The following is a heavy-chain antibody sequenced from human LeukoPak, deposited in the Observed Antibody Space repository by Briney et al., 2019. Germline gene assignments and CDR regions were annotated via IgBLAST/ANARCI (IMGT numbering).Heavy chain of an antibody. J-gene: IGHJ4*02. V-gene: IGHV3-74*01. CDR3: ARGPYYYDSSGNGFFGF. CDR2: IKTDGSST. Sequence: GGSLRLSCAVSGFTFSSYWMHWVRQAPGKGLVWVSRIKTDGSSTGYADSVKGRFTISRDNAKNTLYLQMDSLRAEDTAVYYCARGPYYYDSSGNGFFGFWGQGTLVTVSS. CDR1: GFTFSSYW. D-gene: IGHD3-22*01.